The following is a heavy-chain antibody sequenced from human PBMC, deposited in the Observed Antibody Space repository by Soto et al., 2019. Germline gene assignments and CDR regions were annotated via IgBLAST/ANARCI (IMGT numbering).Heavy chain of an antibody. D-gene: IGHD6-19*01. V-gene: IGHV3-30*18. CDR3: AKGGRQWLVTSDFNY. CDR2: VSHDGRNT. CDR1: GFTFSDYA. J-gene: IGHJ4*02. Sequence: VQLVESGGGVVQPGRSLRLSCAASGFTFSDYAMHWFRQAPGRGLEWVAVVSHDGRNTRYADSVKGRFTISRERSKNTVSLEMTSLRAEHPAVYYCAKGGRQWLVTSDFNYWGQGALVTVSS.